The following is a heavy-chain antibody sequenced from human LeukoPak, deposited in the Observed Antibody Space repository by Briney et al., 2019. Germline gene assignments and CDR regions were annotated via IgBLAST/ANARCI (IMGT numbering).Heavy chain of an antibody. J-gene: IGHJ4*02. Sequence: GGSLRLSCAASGFTFDDYAMHWVRQAPGKGLEWVSGISWNSGSIGYADSVQGRFTISRDNSKNTLFPQMHNLRVEDMAVLYCAKDWNWAIDYWGQGTLVTVSS. D-gene: IGHD1-7*01. CDR1: GFTFDDYA. V-gene: IGHV3-9*03. CDR2: ISWNSGSI. CDR3: AKDWNWAIDY.